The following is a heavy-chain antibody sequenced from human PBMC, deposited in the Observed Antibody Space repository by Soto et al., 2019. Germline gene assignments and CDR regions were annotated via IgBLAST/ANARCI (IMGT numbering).Heavy chain of an antibody. CDR3: VSSYSGTYGCLDP. D-gene: IGHD1-26*01. CDR1: GFTISSHW. Sequence: EVQLVESGGGLVQPGESLRLSCAASGFTISSHWMHWVRQAPGKGLVWVSRINSDGSSTSYADSVKGRFIISRDNAKNTLYLQMNILRAEATAVYYCVSSYSGTYGCLDPWGQGTLVTVSS. J-gene: IGHJ5*02. CDR2: INSDGSST. V-gene: IGHV3-74*01.